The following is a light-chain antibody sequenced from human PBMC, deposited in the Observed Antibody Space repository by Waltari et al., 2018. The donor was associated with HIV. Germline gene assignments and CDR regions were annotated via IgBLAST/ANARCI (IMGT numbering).Light chain of an antibody. V-gene: IGLV3-10*01. CDR1: ALPKKY. CDR3: YSTDRSGIRRV. CDR2: QDS. Sequence: SYELTQPPSVSVSPGQTARITCSGDALPKKYGYWYQQKSGQAPVLVIKQDSKRPSEILDRFSGASSGTMATLTISGAQMEDEADYYCYSTDRSGIRRVFGGGTKLTVL. J-gene: IGLJ2*01.